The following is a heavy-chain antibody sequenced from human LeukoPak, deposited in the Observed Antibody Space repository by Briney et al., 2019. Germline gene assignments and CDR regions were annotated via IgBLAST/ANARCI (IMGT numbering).Heavy chain of an antibody. CDR2: MSYDGSNN. J-gene: IGHJ4*02. CDR1: GFTFSRFG. D-gene: IGHD4-23*01. Sequence: GGSLRLSCTASGFTFSRFGMHWVRQVPGKGLEWMAAMSYDGSNNYYTNSVKGRFTVSRDNSKNTLYLQMNSLRGEDTAVYYCARNRGGNEFDYWGQGTLVTVSS. V-gene: IGHV3-30*03. CDR3: ARNRGGNEFDY.